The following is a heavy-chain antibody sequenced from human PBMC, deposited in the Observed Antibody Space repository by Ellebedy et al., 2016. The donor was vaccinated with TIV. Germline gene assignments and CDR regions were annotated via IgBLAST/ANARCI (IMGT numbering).Heavy chain of an antibody. J-gene: IGHJ4*02. D-gene: IGHD2-15*01. CDR2: ISGSGGST. Sequence: GESLKISXAASGFTFSSYAMSWVRQAPGKGLEWVSAISGSGGSTYYADSVKGRFTISRDNSKNTLYLQMNSLRAEDTAVYYCAKGSDREVAATLDYWGQGTLVTVSS. CDR1: GFTFSSYA. CDR3: AKGSDREVAATLDY. V-gene: IGHV3-23*01.